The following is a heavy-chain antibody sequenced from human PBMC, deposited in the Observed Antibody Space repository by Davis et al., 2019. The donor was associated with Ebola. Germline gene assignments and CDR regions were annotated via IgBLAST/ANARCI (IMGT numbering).Heavy chain of an antibody. CDR3: ARLVVVAATAMVWFDY. Sequence: PSETLSLTCTVSGGSISSSSYFWGWIRQPPGKGLEWIGSIYYSGSTYYNPSLKSRVTISVDTSKNQFSLKLSSVTAADTAVYYCARLVVVAATAMVWFDYWGQGTLVTVSS. D-gene: IGHD2-15*01. V-gene: IGHV4-39*01. CDR1: GGSISSSSYF. CDR2: IYYSGST. J-gene: IGHJ4*02.